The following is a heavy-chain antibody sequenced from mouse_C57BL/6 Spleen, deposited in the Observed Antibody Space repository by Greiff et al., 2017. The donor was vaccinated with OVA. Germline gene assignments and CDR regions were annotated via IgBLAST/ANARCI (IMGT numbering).Heavy chain of an antibody. J-gene: IGHJ4*01. CDR3: AREGNYDYGVGAIDY. CDR2: ISDGGSYT. CDR1: GFTFSSYA. D-gene: IGHD2-4*01. V-gene: IGHV5-4*01. Sequence: EVKLVESGGGLVKPGGSLKLSCAASGFTFSSYAMSWVRQTPEKRLEWVATISDGGSYTYYPDNVKGRLTISRDNAKNNLYLQMSHLKSEDTAMYYCAREGNYDYGVGAIDYWGQGTSVTVSS.